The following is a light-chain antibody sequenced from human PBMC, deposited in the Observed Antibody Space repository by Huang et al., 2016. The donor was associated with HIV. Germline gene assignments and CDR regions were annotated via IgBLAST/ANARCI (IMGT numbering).Light chain of an antibody. CDR3: QQANMYPRS. CDR1: QDISSW. CDR2: STS. V-gene: IGKV1-12*01. Sequence: IQLTQSPSSVSASEGDTVRITCRANQDISSWVAWYQQKPREAPTLLIHSTSILQSGVPTRFNGSGSGTDFFLTINSLRPDDFATYYCQQANMYPRSFGQGTRLDIK. J-gene: IGKJ5*01.